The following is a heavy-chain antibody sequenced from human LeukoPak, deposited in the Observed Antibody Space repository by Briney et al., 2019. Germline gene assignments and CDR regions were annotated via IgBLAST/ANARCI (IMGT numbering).Heavy chain of an antibody. Sequence: PGGSLRLSCAASGITFSSYGMSWVRQAPGKGLEWVSAISGSGGSTYYAGSVKGRFTISRDNSKNTLYLQMNSLRAEDTAVYYCARVDLWAFDYWGQGTLVTVSS. CDR2: ISGSGGST. CDR3: ARVDLWAFDY. J-gene: IGHJ4*02. D-gene: IGHD3-16*01. V-gene: IGHV3-23*01. CDR1: GITFSSYG.